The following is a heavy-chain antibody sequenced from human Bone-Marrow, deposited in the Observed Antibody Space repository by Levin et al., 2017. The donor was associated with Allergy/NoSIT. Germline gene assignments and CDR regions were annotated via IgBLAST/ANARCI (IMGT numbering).Heavy chain of an antibody. CDR3: GTTVTTIDAFDI. CDR1: GFTFSSYG. Sequence: GESLKISCAASGFTFSSYGMHWVRQAPGKGLEWVAVIWYDGSNKYYADSVKGRFTISRDNSKNTLYLQMNSLRAEDTAVYCCGTTVTTIDAFDIWGQGTMVTVSS. CDR2: IWYDGSNK. V-gene: IGHV3-33*01. D-gene: IGHD4-17*01. J-gene: IGHJ3*02.